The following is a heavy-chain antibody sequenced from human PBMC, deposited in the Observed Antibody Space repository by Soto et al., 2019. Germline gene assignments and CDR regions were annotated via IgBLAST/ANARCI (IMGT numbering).Heavy chain of an antibody. Sequence: GGSLRLSCAASGFTFSSYSMNWVRQAPGKGLEWVSYISSSSSTIYYADSVKGRFTISRDNAKNSLYLQMNSLRAEDTAVYYCARATVAYCSSTSCPIYYYYYMDVWGKGTTVTVSS. V-gene: IGHV3-48*01. CDR2: ISSSSSTI. CDR3: ARATVAYCSSTSCPIYYYYYMDV. D-gene: IGHD2-2*01. CDR1: GFTFSSYS. J-gene: IGHJ6*03.